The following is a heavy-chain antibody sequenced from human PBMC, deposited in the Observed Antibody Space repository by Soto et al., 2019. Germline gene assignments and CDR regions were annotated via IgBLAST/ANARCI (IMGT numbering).Heavy chain of an antibody. CDR1: GGSISSYY. J-gene: IGHJ4*02. Sequence: SETLSLTCTVSGGSISSYYWSWIRQPPGKGLEWIGYIYYSGSTNYNPSLKSRVTISVDTSKNQFSLKLSSVTAADTAVYYCATHIILLAPYDYWGQGTLVTVSS. CDR3: ATHIILLAPYDY. CDR2: IYYSGST. D-gene: IGHD2-21*01. V-gene: IGHV4-59*08.